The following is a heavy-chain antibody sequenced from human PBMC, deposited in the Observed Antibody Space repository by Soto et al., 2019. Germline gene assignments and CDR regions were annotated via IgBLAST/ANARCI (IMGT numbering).Heavy chain of an antibody. CDR3: ARRGVAAAGWDAFDI. J-gene: IGHJ3*02. CDR2: IYYSGST. Sequence: SETLSLTCTVSGGSISSYYWSWIRQPPGKGLEWIGYIYYSGSTNYNPSLKSRVTISVDTSKNQFSLKLSSVTAADTAVYYCARRGVAAAGWDAFDIWGQGTMVTVSS. D-gene: IGHD6-13*01. V-gene: IGHV4-59*08. CDR1: GGSISSYY.